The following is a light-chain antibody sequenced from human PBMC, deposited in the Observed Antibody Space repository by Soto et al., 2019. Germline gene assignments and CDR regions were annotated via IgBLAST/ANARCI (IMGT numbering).Light chain of an antibody. CDR2: EVS. CDR3: SPYADSSNLV. CDR1: SSDVGGYNY. V-gene: IGLV2-8*01. Sequence: QSALTQPPSASGSPGQSVTISCTGTSSDVGGYNYVSWYQQHPGKAPKLIIYEVSKRPSGVPDRFSGSKSGNTASLTVSGLQAEDGADYYCSPYADSSNLVFGGGTKLTLL. J-gene: IGLJ2*01.